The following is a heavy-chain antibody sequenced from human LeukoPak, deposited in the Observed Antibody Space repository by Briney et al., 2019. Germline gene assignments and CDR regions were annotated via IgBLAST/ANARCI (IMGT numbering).Heavy chain of an antibody. CDR1: GDSVSTNY. D-gene: IGHD3-10*01. J-gene: IGHJ6*02. CDR3: ARDLGYYGSGTEGYYYYYYGMDV. CDR2: ISYTGSS. Sequence: SETLSLTCTVSGDSVSTNYWSWIRQPPGKGLEWIGYISYTGSSNYNPSLPSLKSRITISVDTSKNQFSLKLSSVTAADTAVYYCARDLGYYGSGTEGYYYYYYGMDVWGQGTTVTVSS. V-gene: IGHV4-59*02.